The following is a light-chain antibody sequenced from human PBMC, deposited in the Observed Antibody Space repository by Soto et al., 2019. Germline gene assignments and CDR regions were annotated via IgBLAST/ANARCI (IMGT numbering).Light chain of an antibody. CDR3: AAWDDILNGYV. CDR1: SSNIESNT. CDR2: SNY. Sequence: QSVLTQPPSASGTPGQRVTISCSGSSSNIESNTVTWYQQLPGTAPKLVIYSNYDRPSGVPDRFSGSTSGTSASLVIRGLQSEDEADYYCAAWDDILNGYVFGGGTKLTAL. V-gene: IGLV1-44*01. J-gene: IGLJ1*01.